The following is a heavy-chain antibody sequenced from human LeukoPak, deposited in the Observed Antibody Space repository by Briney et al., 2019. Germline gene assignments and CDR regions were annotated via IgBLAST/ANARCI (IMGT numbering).Heavy chain of an antibody. CDR1: GFTFISYG. CDR2: IWYDGSNK. V-gene: IGHV3-33*01. Sequence: PGRSLRLSCAASGFTFISYGMHWVRQAPGKGLEWVAVIWYDGSNKYYADSVKGRFTISRDNSKNTLYLQMNSLRAEDTAVYYCARDREVAGTGWFDPWGQGTLVTVSS. J-gene: IGHJ5*02. CDR3: ARDREVAGTGWFDP. D-gene: IGHD6-19*01.